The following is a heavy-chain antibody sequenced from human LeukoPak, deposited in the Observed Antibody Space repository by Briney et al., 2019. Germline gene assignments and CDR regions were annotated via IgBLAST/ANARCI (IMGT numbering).Heavy chain of an antibody. CDR2: IYYSGST. CDR1: GGSISSSSYY. CDR3: ARRSSSWYDRQDAFDI. V-gene: IGHV4-39*01. Sequence: PSETLSLTCTVSGGSISSSSYYWGWIRQPPGKGLEWIGSIYYSGSTYYNPSLKSRVTISVDTSKNQFSLKLSSVTAADTAVYYCARRSSSWYDRQDAFDIWGQGTMVTVSS. D-gene: IGHD6-13*01. J-gene: IGHJ3*02.